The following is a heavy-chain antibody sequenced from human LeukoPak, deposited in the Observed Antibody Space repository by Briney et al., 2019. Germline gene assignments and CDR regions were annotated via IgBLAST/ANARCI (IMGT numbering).Heavy chain of an antibody. CDR3: ARDVGVGATMGFDY. V-gene: IGHV3-30*02. J-gene: IGHJ4*02. Sequence: GGSLRLSCAASGFTFSRYGMHWVRQAPGKGLEWVAFIRYDGSNKYYADSLKGRFTISRDNSKNTLSLQMNSLRAEDTALYYCARDVGVGATMGFDYWGQGTLVTVSS. CDR2: IRYDGSNK. D-gene: IGHD1-26*01. CDR1: GFTFSRYG.